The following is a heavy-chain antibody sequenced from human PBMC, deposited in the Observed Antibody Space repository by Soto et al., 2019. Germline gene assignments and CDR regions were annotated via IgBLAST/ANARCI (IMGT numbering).Heavy chain of an antibody. J-gene: IGHJ4*02. V-gene: IGHV1-69*13. CDR2: IIPMFGTA. CDR1: GGTFSSYG. CDR3: ARSVGVTTLSYLDY. Sequence: ASVNVSCKHAGGTFSSYGISWVRQTPGQGLEWMGGIIPMFGTATHTQNFQGRLTITADESTSTAYMELSSLRSEDTAVYFCARSVGVTTLSYLDYWGQGTLVTVSS. D-gene: IGHD1-26*01.